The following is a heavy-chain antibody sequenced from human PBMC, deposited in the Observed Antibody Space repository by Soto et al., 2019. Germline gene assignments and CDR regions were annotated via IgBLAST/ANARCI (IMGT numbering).Heavy chain of an antibody. D-gene: IGHD3-22*01. CDR3: ARDPHDSSAYYHPYYYGMDV. CDR1: GYTFTSYG. V-gene: IGHV1-3*01. Sequence: QIQLMQSGAEVKKPGASVKVSCKASGYTFTSYGIHWVRQAPGQRLEWTGWINAGNGNTKYSEKFQGRVTITRDTSASTAYLEPSSLRSEDTAVYYCARDPHDSSAYYHPYYYGMDVWGQGTTVTVS. J-gene: IGHJ6*02. CDR2: INAGNGNT.